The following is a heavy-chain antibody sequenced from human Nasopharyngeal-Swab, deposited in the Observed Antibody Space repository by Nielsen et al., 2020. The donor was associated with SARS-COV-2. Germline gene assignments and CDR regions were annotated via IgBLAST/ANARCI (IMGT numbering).Heavy chain of an antibody. CDR3: AKAPYLRGLDV. CDR1: GFTFSSYA. D-gene: IGHD2-21*01. Sequence: GESLKISCAASGFTFSSYAMSWVRQAPGKGLEWVPIISGSGDTTYYADSVTDRLTISRDNSKNTLYLQTNCLRVEDTAVYYCAKAPYLRGLDVWGQGTTVTVSS. J-gene: IGHJ6*02. CDR2: ISGSGDTT. V-gene: IGHV3-23*01.